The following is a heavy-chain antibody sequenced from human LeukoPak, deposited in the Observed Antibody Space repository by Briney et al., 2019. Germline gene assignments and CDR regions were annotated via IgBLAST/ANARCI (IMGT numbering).Heavy chain of an antibody. J-gene: IGHJ2*01. D-gene: IGHD3-10*01. CDR1: GFTFSNYA. CDR3: ARGLEAADQYYALGCYLSPEDWYFAL. V-gene: IGHV3-64*02. Sequence: PGGSLRLSCAASGFTFSNYAMHWVRQGPGKGLEYVSAIGSNGVSTYYADSVKGRFTVARDNSKNTLYLQMGSLRPHDMAVYYCARGLEAADQYYALGCYLSPEDWYFALWARGTLVTVSS. CDR2: IGSNGVST.